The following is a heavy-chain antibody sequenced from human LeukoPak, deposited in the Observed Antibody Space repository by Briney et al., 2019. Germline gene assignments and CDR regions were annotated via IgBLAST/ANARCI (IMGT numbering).Heavy chain of an antibody. Sequence: SETLSLTCAVYGGSFSGYYWSWIRQPPGKGLEWIGEINHSGSTSYNPSLKSRVTISVDTSKNQFSLKLSSVTAADTAVYYCAGFSITIFGVVSPYYFDYWGQGTLVTVSS. CDR2: INHSGST. V-gene: IGHV4-34*01. J-gene: IGHJ4*02. CDR3: AGFSITIFGVVSPYYFDY. D-gene: IGHD3-3*01. CDR1: GGSFSGYY.